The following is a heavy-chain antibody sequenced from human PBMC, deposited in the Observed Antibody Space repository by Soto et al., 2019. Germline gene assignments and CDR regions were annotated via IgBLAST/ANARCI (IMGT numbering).Heavy chain of an antibody. V-gene: IGHV1-2*04. CDR2: INPNSGGT. D-gene: IGHD1-20*01. CDR1: GYTFTGYY. J-gene: IGHJ6*01. CDR3: ARYNWDHTHGMDV. Sequence: ASVKVSCKASGYTFTGYYMHWVRQSPGQGLEWMGWINPNSGGTNYAQKFQGWVTMTRDTSISTAYMGLSRLRSDDTAVYYCARYNWDHTHGMDVWGQGTSVTVSS.